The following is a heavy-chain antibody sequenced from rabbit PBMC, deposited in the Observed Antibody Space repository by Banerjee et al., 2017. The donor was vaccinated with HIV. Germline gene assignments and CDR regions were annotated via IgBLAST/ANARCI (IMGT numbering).Heavy chain of an antibody. J-gene: IGHJ4*01. D-gene: IGHD2-1*01. V-gene: IGHV1S40*01. Sequence: QSLEESGGDLVKPEGSLTLTCTASGFSFSSSYYMCWVRQAPGKGLEWIGCISAGDGFTHYANWVNGRFTISSHNAQNTLYLQLNSLTAADTATYFCVRDGDIAGASRATMLALWGPGTLVTVS. CDR1: GFSFSSSYY. CDR3: VRDGDIAGASRATMLAL. CDR2: ISAGDGFT.